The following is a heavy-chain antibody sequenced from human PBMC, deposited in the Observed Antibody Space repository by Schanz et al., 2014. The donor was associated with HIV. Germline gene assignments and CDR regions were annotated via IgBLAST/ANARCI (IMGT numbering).Heavy chain of an antibody. Sequence: QVQLVQSGGEVQKPGSSVKVSCKASGGTFSTYSISWVRQAPGQGLEWMGGIIPIFGTRNYAHKFQGRVPMTADESTTTTYMEVRSLRSEDTAVYYCATGPGLVGAIDYWGQGTLVIVSS. V-gene: IGHV1-69*01. CDR3: ATGPGLVGAIDY. J-gene: IGHJ4*02. CDR1: GGTFSTYS. D-gene: IGHD1-26*01. CDR2: IIPIFGTR.